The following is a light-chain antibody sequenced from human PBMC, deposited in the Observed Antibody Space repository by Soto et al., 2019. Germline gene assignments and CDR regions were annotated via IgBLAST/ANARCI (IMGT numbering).Light chain of an antibody. J-gene: IGLJ1*01. CDR2: EVT. CDR1: SSDVGSYNY. Sequence: QSVLTQPPSASGSPGQSVTISCTGTSSDVGSYNYVSWYRLHPGKAPKLMIYEVTKRPSGAPDRFSGSKSGNTASLTVSGLQAEDEADYFCKSYAGSKTYVFGSGT. CDR3: KSYAGSKTYV. V-gene: IGLV2-8*01.